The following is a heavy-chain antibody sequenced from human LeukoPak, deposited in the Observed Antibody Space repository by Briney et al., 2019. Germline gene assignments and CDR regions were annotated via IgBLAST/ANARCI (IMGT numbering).Heavy chain of an antibody. Sequence: GGSLRLSCAASGFPFSSHAMSWVRQPPGKGLEWVAAISNGKTYYADSVRGRFAISRDDSTNTVSLHMNNLRDEDPALYHCVREAGYCAPVCVKTNWFDPWGQGTLVTVSS. CDR3: VREAGYCAPVCVKTNWFDP. D-gene: IGHD2-15*01. CDR1: GFPFSSHA. J-gene: IGHJ5*02. V-gene: IGHV3-23*01. CDR2: ISNGKT.